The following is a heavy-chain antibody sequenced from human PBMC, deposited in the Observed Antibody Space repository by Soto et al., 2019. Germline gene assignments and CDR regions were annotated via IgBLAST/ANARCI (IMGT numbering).Heavy chain of an antibody. CDR3: ASSVVTAIPVESFDY. V-gene: IGHV1-69*06. J-gene: IGHJ4*02. CDR2: IIPIFGTA. D-gene: IGHD2-21*02. CDR1: GGTFSSYA. Sequence: QVQLVQSGAEVKKPGSSVKVSCKASGGTFSSYAISWVRQAPGQGLEWMGGIIPIFGTANYAQKFQGRVTITADKYTSTAYMELSSLRSEDTAVYYCASSVVTAIPVESFDYWGQGTLVTVSS.